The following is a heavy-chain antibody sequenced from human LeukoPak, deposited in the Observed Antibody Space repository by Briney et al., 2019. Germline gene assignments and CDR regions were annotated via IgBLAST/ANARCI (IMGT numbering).Heavy chain of an antibody. J-gene: IGHJ3*02. Sequence: SETLSLTCTVSGGSISSGGYYWSWIRQHPGKGLEWIGYIYYSGSTYYNPSLKSRVTISVDTSKNQFSLKLSSVTAADTAVYYCAREGVTYYDILTGYHAFDIWGQGTMVTVSS. CDR2: IYYSGST. CDR3: AREGVTYYDILTGYHAFDI. D-gene: IGHD3-9*01. CDR1: GGSISSGGYY. V-gene: IGHV4-30-4*08.